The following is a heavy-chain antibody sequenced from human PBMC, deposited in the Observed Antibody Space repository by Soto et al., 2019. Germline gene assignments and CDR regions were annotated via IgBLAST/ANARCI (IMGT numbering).Heavy chain of an antibody. CDR2: ISPYNGKT. V-gene: IGHV1-18*01. J-gene: IGHJ4*02. D-gene: IGHD4-17*01. CDR3: ARADYGDTKIYSFDH. CDR1: GYTFTEYG. Sequence: ASVKVSCKTSGYTFTEYGISWFRQAPGQGLEWMGWISPYNGKTNYIQEFQDRVTITTDTSSTTVYMDLRTLKSDDTAIYFCARADYGDTKIYSFDHWGQGTLVTVSS.